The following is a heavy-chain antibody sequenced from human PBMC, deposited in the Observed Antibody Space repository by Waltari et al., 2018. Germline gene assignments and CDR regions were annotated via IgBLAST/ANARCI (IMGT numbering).Heavy chain of an antibody. J-gene: IGHJ5*02. V-gene: IGHV1-24*01. CDR3: ATDRGDWNYGGDWFDP. Sequence: QVQLVQSGAEVKKPGASVKVYCKVSGYTLTELSMHWVRQAPGKGLEWRGGFDPEDGETIYAQKFQGRVTMTEDTSTDTAYMELSSLRSEDTAVYYCATDRGDWNYGGDWFDPWGQGTLVTVSS. CDR2: FDPEDGET. CDR1: GYTLTELS. D-gene: IGHD1-7*01.